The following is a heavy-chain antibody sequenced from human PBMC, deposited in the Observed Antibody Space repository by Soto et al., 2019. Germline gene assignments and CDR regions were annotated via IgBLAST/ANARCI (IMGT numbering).Heavy chain of an antibody. D-gene: IGHD6-19*01. CDR1: GYTFTAQY. CDR3: AQGDSSWVSWFDP. Sequence: QAQLVQSGAEVKKPGASVKVSCQASGYTFTAQYLHWVRKAPGEGLEWMGGSNPTTGATRYAQKFPGRVTMTRDTSMSTDYLEVRSLRPDDTAVYYCAQGDSSWVSWFDPWGQGTLVTVSS. J-gene: IGHJ5*02. CDR2: SNPTTGAT. V-gene: IGHV1-2*02.